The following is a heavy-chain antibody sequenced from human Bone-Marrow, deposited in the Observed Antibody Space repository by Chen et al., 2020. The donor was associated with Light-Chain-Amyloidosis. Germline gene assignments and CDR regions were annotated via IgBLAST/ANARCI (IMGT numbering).Heavy chain of an antibody. CDR1: GFTFDPHA. CDR2: ITRRGGST. D-gene: IGHD3-22*01. J-gene: IGHJ4*02. V-gene: IGHV3-23*01. CDR3: AKDRPNFYESTGAYYKPRGDF. Sequence: EVQLLQSGGGSVQPGGSLRLSCVASGFTFDPHAMSWVRQTPGKGLEWVASITRRGGSTFYADSVQDRFTISRDNAKNTLYLHMSSLRVEDTALYYCAKDRPNFYESTGAYYKPRGDFWGQGTPVAVSS.